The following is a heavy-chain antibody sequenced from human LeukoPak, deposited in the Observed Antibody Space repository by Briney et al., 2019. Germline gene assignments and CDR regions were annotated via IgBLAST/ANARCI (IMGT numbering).Heavy chain of an antibody. V-gene: IGHV4-4*07. D-gene: IGHD1-26*01. CDR3: AKDVSMHGSDYRWYFDL. J-gene: IGHJ2*01. Sequence: SETLSLTCTVSGGSVGSYYWSWIRQPAGKGLEWIGRMFISGSTYYNPSLKNRVAMSVDTSKNQFSLKLSSVTAADTAVYYCAKDVSMHGSDYRWYFDLRGRGTLVTVSS. CDR2: MFISGST. CDR1: GGSVGSYY.